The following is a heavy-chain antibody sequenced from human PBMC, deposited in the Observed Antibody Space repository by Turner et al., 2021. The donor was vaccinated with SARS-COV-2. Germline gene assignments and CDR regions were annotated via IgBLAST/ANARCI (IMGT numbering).Heavy chain of an antibody. CDR3: ARGRIMITFGGVIPNWFDP. D-gene: IGHD3-16*02. V-gene: IGHV4-39*01. Sequence: LQLQESGPGLVKPSETLSLTCTVSGGPISGSSYYWDWFRQPPGKGLEWIGSIYYSGSTYYNPSLKSRVTISVDTSKNQFSLKLSSVTAADTAVYYCARGRIMITFGGVIPNWFDPWGQGTLVTVSS. CDR2: IYYSGST. CDR1: GGPISGSSYY. J-gene: IGHJ5*02.